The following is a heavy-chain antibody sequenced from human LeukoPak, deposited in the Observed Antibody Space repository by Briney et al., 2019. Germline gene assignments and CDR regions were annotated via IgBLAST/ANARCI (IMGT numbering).Heavy chain of an antibody. J-gene: IGHJ4*02. CDR1: GYAFTSCA. CDR2: ISAYNGNT. Sequence: ASVKVSCKASGYAFTSCAISWVRQAPGQGLEWMGWISAYNGNTNYAQKLQGRVTMTTDTSTSTAYMELRSLRSDDTAVYYCARVNSYYDSSGYSYWGQGTLVTVSS. V-gene: IGHV1-18*01. CDR3: ARVNSYYDSSGYSY. D-gene: IGHD3-22*01.